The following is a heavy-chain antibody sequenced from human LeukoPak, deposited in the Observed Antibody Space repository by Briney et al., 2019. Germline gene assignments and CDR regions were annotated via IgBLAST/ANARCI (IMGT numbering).Heavy chain of an antibody. CDR1: GHTFTAYY. J-gene: IGHJ4*02. CDR3: ASLLTMVRGGPGDY. Sequence: GASVEVSCKASGHTFTAYYMHWVRRAPGQGLEWMGWINPYNGDTNYAQKFQGRVTMTRDTSISTAYMELSRLTSDDTAIYYCASLLTMVRGGPGDYWGQGTLVTVSS. CDR2: INPYNGDT. V-gene: IGHV1-2*02. D-gene: IGHD3-10*01.